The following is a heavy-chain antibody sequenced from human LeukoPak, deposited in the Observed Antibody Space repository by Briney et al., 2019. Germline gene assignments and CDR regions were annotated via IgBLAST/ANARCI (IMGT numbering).Heavy chain of an antibody. CDR3: AGDYIWGRLF. D-gene: IGHD3-16*01. V-gene: IGHV3-74*01. CDR1: GFSLSDYW. J-gene: IGHJ4*01. CDR2: ITSDGSTT. Sequence: GGSLRLSCVGSGFSLSDYWMHWVRQTPGKGLMWVSRITSDGSTTWYADSVKGRFTVSRDNAKNTLFLEMNSLRDEDTAVYYCAGDYIWGRLFWGQGTLVTVSS.